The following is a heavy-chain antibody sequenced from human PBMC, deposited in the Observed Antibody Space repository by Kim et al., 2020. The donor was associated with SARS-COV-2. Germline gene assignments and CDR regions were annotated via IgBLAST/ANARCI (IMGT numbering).Heavy chain of an antibody. CDR1: GFTFDDYG. J-gene: IGHJ4*02. CDR3: ARADQTYYYDSSGYYYDGLLDY. V-gene: IGHV3-20*04. CDR2: INWNGGST. Sequence: GGSLRLSCAASGFTFDDYGMSWVRQAPGKGLEWVSGINWNGGSTGYADSVKGRFTISRDNAKNSLYLQMNSLRAEDTGLYYCARADQTYYYDSSGYYYDGLLDYWGREPWSPSPQ. D-gene: IGHD3-22*01.